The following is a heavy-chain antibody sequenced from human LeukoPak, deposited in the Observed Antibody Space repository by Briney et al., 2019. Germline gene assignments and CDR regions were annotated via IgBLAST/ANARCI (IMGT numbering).Heavy chain of an antibody. J-gene: IGHJ4*02. D-gene: IGHD3-10*01. V-gene: IGHV1-2*02. CDR2: INPNSGGT. CDR1: GYTFTGYY. Sequence: ASVKVSCKASGYTFTGYYMHWVRQAPGQGLEWMGWINPNSGGTNYAQKFQGRVTMTRDTSISTAYMELSRLRSDDTAVYYCARDLSAMVRGVTNYWGQGTLVNVSS. CDR3: ARDLSAMVRGVTNY.